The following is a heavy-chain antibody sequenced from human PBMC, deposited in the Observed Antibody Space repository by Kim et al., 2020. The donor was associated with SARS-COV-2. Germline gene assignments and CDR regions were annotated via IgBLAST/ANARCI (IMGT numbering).Heavy chain of an antibody. V-gene: IGHV3-23*01. CDR1: GFTFNIHA. J-gene: IGHJ5*02. D-gene: IGHD3-9*01. Sequence: GGSLRLSCAASGFTFNIHAMSWVRQVPGKGLEWVSSISGGADDTYYTDSVKGRFTISRDNSKNTLSLQMSGLRVEDTAVYYCARGGPPYFDFLTGYYNTLQGWLDPWGRGTLVTVSS. CDR2: ISGGADDT. CDR3: ARGGPPYFDFLTGYYNTLQGWLDP.